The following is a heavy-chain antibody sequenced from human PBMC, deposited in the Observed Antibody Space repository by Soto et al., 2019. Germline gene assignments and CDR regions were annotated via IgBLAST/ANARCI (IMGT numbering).Heavy chain of an antibody. CDR2: ISYDGSNK. Sequence: QVQLVESGGGVVQPGRSLRLSCAASGFTFSSYGMHWVRQAPGKGLEWVAVISYDGSNKYYADSVKGRFTISRDNSKNTLYLQMNSLRAEDTAVYYCAKIQNTGTAAAGIFDYWGQGTLVTVSS. CDR1: GFTFSSYG. CDR3: AKIQNTGTAAAGIFDY. D-gene: IGHD6-13*01. J-gene: IGHJ4*02. V-gene: IGHV3-30*18.